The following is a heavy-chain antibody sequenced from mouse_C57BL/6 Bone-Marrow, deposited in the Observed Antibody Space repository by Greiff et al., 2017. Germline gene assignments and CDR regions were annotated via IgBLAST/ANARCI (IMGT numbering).Heavy chain of an antibody. CDR3: ARPHYYGSSCYFDY. CDR1: GFTFSDYG. Sequence: EVMLVESGGGLVKPGGSLKLSCAASGFTFSDYGMHWVRQAPEKGLEWVAYISSGSSTIYYADTVKGRFTISRDNAKNTLFLQMTSLRSEDTAMYYCARPHYYGSSCYFDYWGQGTTLTVSS. J-gene: IGHJ2*01. CDR2: ISSGSSTI. D-gene: IGHD1-1*01. V-gene: IGHV5-17*01.